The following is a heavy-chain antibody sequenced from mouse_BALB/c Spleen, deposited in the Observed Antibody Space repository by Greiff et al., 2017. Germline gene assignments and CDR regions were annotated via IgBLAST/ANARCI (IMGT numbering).Heavy chain of an antibody. V-gene: IGHV5-9-3*01. D-gene: IGHD4-1*01. J-gene: IGHJ3*01. Sequence: EVQLVESGGGLVKPGGSLKLSCAASGFTFSSYAMSWVRQTPEKRLEWVATISSGGSYTYYPDSVKGRFTISRDNAKNTLYLQMSSLRSEDTAMYYCAQLGRWFAYWGQGTLVTVSA. CDR1: GFTFSSYA. CDR2: ISSGGSYT. CDR3: AQLGRWFAY.